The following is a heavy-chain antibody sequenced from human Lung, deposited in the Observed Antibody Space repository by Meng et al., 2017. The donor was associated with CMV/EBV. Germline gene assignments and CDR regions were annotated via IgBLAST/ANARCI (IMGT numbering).Heavy chain of an antibody. CDR3: ASTNYDFWSGYWRGNFDY. D-gene: IGHD3-3*01. CDR1: GGSISSSSYY. J-gene: IGHJ4*02. V-gene: IGHV4-39*07. CDR2: IYYSGST. Sequence: SETLSLXGTVPGGSISSSSYYWGWIRQPPGKGLEWTGSIYYSGSTYYNPSLKSRVTISVDASKNQFSLKLSSVTAADTAVYYCASTNYDFWSGYWRGNFDYWGQGXLVTVSS.